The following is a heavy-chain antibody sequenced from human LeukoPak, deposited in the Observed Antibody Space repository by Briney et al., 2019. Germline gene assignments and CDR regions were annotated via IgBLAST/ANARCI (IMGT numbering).Heavy chain of an antibody. Sequence: GGSLRLSCAASGFTFSSNWMHWVRQAPGKGLVWVSYINSDGSSTTYADSVKGRFTVSRDNAKNTLYLQMDSLRAEDTAIYYCAKEGSIFDYWGQGTLVTVSS. CDR2: INSDGSST. J-gene: IGHJ4*02. CDR1: GFTFSSNW. V-gene: IGHV3-74*01. D-gene: IGHD2-21*01. CDR3: AKEGSIFDY.